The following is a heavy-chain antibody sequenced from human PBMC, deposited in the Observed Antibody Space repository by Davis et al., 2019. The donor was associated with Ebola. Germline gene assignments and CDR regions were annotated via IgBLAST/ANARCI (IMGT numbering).Heavy chain of an antibody. Sequence: PGGSLRLSCAASGFTFSSYSMNWVRQAPGKGLEWVSYISSSSSTIYYADSVKGRFTISRDNAKNSLYLQMNSLRAEDTAVYYCARLRGIAVAGSFDYWGQGTLVTVSS. CDR2: ISSSSSTI. CDR1: GFTFSSYS. CDR3: ARLRGIAVAGSFDY. V-gene: IGHV3-48*04. D-gene: IGHD6-19*01. J-gene: IGHJ4*02.